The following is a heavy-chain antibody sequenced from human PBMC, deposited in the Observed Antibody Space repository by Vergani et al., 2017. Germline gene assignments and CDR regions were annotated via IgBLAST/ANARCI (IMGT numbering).Heavy chain of an antibody. D-gene: IGHD3-9*01. Sequence: QVQLQESGPGLVKPSETLSLTCAVSGFSIDNGYYWDWIRQPPGKGLEWIGSIYRTGRTHFNPSLKSRVTISVDTSNNHFSLRLKSLTAADTAVYYCARRSGIVYDIFSGPPYFFDFWGQGTLVTVSS. V-gene: IGHV4-38-2*01. J-gene: IGHJ4*02. CDR1: GFSIDNGYY. CDR2: IYRTGRT. CDR3: ARRSGIVYDIFSGPPYFFDF.